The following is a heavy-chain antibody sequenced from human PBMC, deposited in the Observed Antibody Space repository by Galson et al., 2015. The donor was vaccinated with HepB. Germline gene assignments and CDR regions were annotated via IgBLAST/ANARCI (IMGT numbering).Heavy chain of an antibody. CDR2: ISSSSSYT. V-gene: IGHV3-11*06. J-gene: IGHJ4*02. D-gene: IGHD5-12*01. CDR3: ARVFGSGYDPPDY. Sequence: SLRLSCAASGFTFSDYYMSWIRQAPGKGLEWVSYISSSSSYTNYADSVKGRFTISRDNAKNSLYLQMNSLRAEDTAVYYCARVFGSGYDPPDYWGQGTLVTVSS. CDR1: GFTFSDYY.